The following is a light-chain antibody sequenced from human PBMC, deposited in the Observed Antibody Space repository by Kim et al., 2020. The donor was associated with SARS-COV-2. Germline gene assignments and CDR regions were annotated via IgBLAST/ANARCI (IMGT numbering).Light chain of an antibody. J-gene: IGLJ2*01. Sequence: GRRVTISCSGSDSNIGENYVYWFQQLPGAAPKLLIYRSFQRPSGVPDRFSGSKSGTSASMAISGLRSEDEADYYCATWDDSLSGVVFGGGTQLTVL. V-gene: IGLV1-47*01. CDR2: RSF. CDR1: DSNIGENY. CDR3: ATWDDSLSGVV.